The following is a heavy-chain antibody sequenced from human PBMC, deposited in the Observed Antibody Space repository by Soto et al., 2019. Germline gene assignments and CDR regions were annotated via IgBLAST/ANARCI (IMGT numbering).Heavy chain of an antibody. D-gene: IGHD3-22*01. CDR2: INHSVST. Sequence: SETLSLTCAVYCGSFSGYYWSWIRQPPGNGLYCIGEINHSVSTNXXPSLKSRXXISVDTSKNQXSLKLXSVTAACTASYYCARGLRLFAALDIWAQGTMVTVSS. CDR1: CGSFSGYY. V-gene: IGHV4-34*01. J-gene: IGHJ3*02. CDR3: ARGLRLFAALDI.